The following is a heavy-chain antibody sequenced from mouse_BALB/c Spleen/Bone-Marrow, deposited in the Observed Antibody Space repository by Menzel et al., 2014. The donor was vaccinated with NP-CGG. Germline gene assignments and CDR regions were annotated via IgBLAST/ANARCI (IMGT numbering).Heavy chain of an antibody. Sequence: EVKLMESGGGLVQPGGSLKLSCAASGFDFSRYWMSWVRQAPGKGLEWIGEINPDSSTINYTPSLKDKFIISRDNAKNTPYLQMSKVRSEDTALYYCARDGNYVFYAMDYWGQGTSVTVSS. D-gene: IGHD2-1*01. J-gene: IGHJ4*01. CDR1: GFDFSRYW. CDR2: INPDSSTI. V-gene: IGHV4-1*02. CDR3: ARDGNYVFYAMDY.